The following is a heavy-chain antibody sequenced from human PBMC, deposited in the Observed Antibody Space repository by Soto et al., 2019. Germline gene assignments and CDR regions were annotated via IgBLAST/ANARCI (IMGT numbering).Heavy chain of an antibody. J-gene: IGHJ4*02. Sequence: GASVKVSCKASGYTFTSYGISWLRQAPGQGLEWMGWISAYNGNTNYAQKLQGRVTMTTDTCTSTAYIKLRSLRSDDTAVYYCARNPGRSSFERSFDYWGQGTLVTVSS. V-gene: IGHV1-18*01. CDR2: ISAYNGNT. CDR3: ARNPGRSSFERSFDY. D-gene: IGHD6-13*01. CDR1: GYTFTSYG.